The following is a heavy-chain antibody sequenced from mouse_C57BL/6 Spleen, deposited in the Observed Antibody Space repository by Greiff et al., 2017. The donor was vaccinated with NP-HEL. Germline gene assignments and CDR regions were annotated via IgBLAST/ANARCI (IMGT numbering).Heavy chain of an antibody. Sequence: VQLQQSGAELVRPGASVTLSCKASGYTFTDYEMHWVKQTPVHGLEWIGAIDPETGGTAYNQKFKGKAILTADKSSSTAYMELRSLTSEDSAVYYCTSYYGSSWFAYWGQGTLVTVSA. CDR2: IDPETGGT. CDR1: GYTFTDYE. D-gene: IGHD1-1*01. J-gene: IGHJ3*01. V-gene: IGHV1-15*01. CDR3: TSYYGSSWFAY.